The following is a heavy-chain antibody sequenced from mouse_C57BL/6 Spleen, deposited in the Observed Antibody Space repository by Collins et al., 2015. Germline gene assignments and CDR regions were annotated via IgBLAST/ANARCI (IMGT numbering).Heavy chain of an antibody. CDR2: IYPGDGDT. CDR3: ARVVTTRDWYFDV. D-gene: IGHD2-2*01. J-gene: IGHJ1*03. V-gene: IGHV1-80*01. Sequence: QVQLQQSGAELVKPGASVKISCKASGYAFSSYWMNWVKQRPGKGLEWIGQIYPGDGDTNYNGKFKGKATLTADKSSSTAYMQLSSLTSEDSAVYFCARVVTTRDWYFDVWGTGTTVTVSS. CDR1: GYAFSSYW.